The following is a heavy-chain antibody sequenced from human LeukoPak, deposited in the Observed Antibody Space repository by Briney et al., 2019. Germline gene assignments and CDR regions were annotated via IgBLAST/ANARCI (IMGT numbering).Heavy chain of an antibody. CDR1: GFSFSDFA. Sequence: GGSLRLSCAASGFSFSDFAMSWVRQAPGKGLEWVSSIISSGGSTYYVDSVKGRFTISRDNSRNTVYLQVNSLRAEDTARYYCAKGAGGSYGLYHFDYWGQGTLVTVSS. CDR3: AKGAGGSYGLYHFDY. CDR2: IISSGGST. V-gene: IGHV3-23*01. J-gene: IGHJ4*02. D-gene: IGHD6-19*01.